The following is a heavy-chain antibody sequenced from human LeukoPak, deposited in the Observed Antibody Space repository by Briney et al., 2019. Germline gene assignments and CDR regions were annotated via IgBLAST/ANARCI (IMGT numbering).Heavy chain of an antibody. V-gene: IGHV3-9*01. CDR2: ISWNSGSI. CDR3: AKDSSLSVAGLFDY. CDR1: GFTLTNAW. D-gene: IGHD6-19*01. Sequence: PGGSLRLSCAASGFTLTNAWMSWVRQAPGKGLEWVSGISWNSGSIGYADSVKGRFTISRDNAKNSLYLQMNSLRAENTALYYCAKDSSLSVAGLFDYWGQGTLVTVSS. J-gene: IGHJ4*02.